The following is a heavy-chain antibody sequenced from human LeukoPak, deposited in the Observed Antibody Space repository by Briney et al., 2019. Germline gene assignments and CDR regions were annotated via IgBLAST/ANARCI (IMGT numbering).Heavy chain of an antibody. D-gene: IGHD5-18*01. Sequence: SQTLSLTCTVSGGSISSGDYYWSWIRQPPGKGLEWIGYIYYSGSTYYNPSLKSRVTISVDTSKNQFSLKLSSVTAADTAVYYCARDSDHTSTLFKGFDYWGQGTLVTVSS. J-gene: IGHJ4*02. V-gene: IGHV4-30-4*01. CDR2: IYYSGST. CDR1: GGSISSGDYY. CDR3: ARDSDHTSTLFKGFDY.